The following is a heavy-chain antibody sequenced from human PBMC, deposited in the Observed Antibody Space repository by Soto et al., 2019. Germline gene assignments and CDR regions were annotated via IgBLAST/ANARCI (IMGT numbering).Heavy chain of an antibody. Sequence: GSLRLSCAASGFTFSSDAMSWVRQAPGKGLEWVSGITGSGGSTYYADSVKGRFTISRDNSKNTLFLEMNSLRAEDTAVYYCAKDGWDHWGQGTLVTVSS. CDR3: AKDGWDH. CDR2: ITGSGGST. J-gene: IGHJ4*02. CDR1: GFTFSSDA. V-gene: IGHV3-23*01. D-gene: IGHD2-15*01.